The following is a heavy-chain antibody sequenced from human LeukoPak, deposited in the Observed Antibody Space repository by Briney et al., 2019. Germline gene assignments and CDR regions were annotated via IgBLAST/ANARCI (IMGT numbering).Heavy chain of an antibody. J-gene: IGHJ5*02. Sequence: GGSLRLSCAASGFTVSSNYMSWVRQAPGKGLEWVSVIYSGGSAYYADSVKGRFTISRDNSKNTLYLQMNSLRAEDTAVYYCARGAGEYNWFDPWGQGTLVTVSS. CDR3: ARGAGEYNWFDP. CDR2: IYSGGSA. D-gene: IGHD3-10*01. V-gene: IGHV3-66*01. CDR1: GFTVSSNY.